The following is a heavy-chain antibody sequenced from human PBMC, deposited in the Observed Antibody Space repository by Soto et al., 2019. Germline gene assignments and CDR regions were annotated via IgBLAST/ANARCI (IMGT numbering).Heavy chain of an antibody. V-gene: IGHV1-8*01. CDR2: LNPNSGNT. CDR3: ASGRGKMSPNHCDY. J-gene: IGHJ4*02. Sequence: APVKVSCKASGYTITSYDINWVRQATGKGLEWTGWLNPNSGNTGYAQKLQGRDTMTRNTSISTAYMELSSLRSEDTAVYYFASGRGKMSPNHCDYLGQGTLGTVSS. D-gene: IGHD3-10*01. CDR1: GYTITSYD.